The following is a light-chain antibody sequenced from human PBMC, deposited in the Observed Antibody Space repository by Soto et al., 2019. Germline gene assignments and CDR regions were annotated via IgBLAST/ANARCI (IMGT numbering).Light chain of an antibody. J-gene: IGKJ1*01. CDR3: QQYSNWPQT. Sequence: PGERATLSCRASQSVSSYLAWYQQKPGQAPRLLIYDVSNRATGIPARFSGSGSGTDFTLTISSLEPEDFAVYYCQQYSNWPQTFGQGTKVDIK. CDR2: DVS. V-gene: IGKV3-11*01. CDR1: QSVSSY.